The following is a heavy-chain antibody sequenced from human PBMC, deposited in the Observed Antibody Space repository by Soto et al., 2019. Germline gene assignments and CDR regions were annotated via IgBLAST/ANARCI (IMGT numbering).Heavy chain of an antibody. J-gene: IGHJ4*02. CDR2: IYYSGST. CDR1: GGSISSSSYY. Sequence: PSETLSLTCTVSGGSISSSSYYWGWIRQPPGKGLEWIGSIYYSGSTYYNPSLKSRVTISVDTSKNQFSLKLSSVTAVDTAVYYCARSAVAITSVGYFDYWGQGTLVTVSS. D-gene: IGHD3-22*01. CDR3: ARSAVAITSVGYFDY. V-gene: IGHV4-39*07.